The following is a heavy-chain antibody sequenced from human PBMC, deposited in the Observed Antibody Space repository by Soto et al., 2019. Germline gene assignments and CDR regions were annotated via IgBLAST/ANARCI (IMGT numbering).Heavy chain of an antibody. CDR3: AAGYSFGDY. CDR2: ISYDGSDK. J-gene: IGHJ4*02. V-gene: IGHV3-30*03. CDR1: GFTFSRYG. Sequence: QVQLVESGGGVVQPGRSLRLSCAASGFTFSRYGMFWVRQAPGKGLEWVAVISYDGSDKYYADSVKGRFTISRDNSKNTLYVPLDSLSADDTGVYYCAAGYSFGDYWGQGTLVTISS. D-gene: IGHD5-18*01.